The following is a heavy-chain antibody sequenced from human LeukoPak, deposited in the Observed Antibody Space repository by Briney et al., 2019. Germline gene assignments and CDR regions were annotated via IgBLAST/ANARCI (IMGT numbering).Heavy chain of an antibody. D-gene: IGHD6-19*01. CDR2: IYYSGST. CDR1: GGSISSSSYY. Sequence: PSETLSLTCTVSGGSISSSSYYWGWIRQPPGKGLEWIGSIYYSGSTYYNPSLKSRVTISVDTSKNQFSLKLSSVTAADTAVYYCARESGIAVAGTKYFDLWGRGTLVTVSS. CDR3: ARESGIAVAGTKYFDL. V-gene: IGHV4-39*07. J-gene: IGHJ2*01.